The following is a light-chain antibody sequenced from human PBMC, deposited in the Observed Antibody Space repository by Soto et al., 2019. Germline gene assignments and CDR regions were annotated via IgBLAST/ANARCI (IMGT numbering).Light chain of an antibody. J-gene: IGKJ2*01. CDR2: GAS. Sequence: EIVLTQSPGTLSLSPGERATLSCRASQSISSSYLAWYQQKPGQAPRLLIYGASSRATGTPDRFRGSGSGTDFTLTISRLEPEDFAVYYCQQYGSSHSYTFGQGTELEIK. CDR3: QQYGSSHSYT. CDR1: QSISSSY. V-gene: IGKV3-20*01.